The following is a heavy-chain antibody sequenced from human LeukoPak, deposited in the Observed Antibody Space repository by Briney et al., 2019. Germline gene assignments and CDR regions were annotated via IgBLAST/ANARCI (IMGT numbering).Heavy chain of an antibody. CDR3: ARDGDVDTAMVFDY. J-gene: IGHJ4*02. CDR2: INHSGST. V-gene: IGHV4-34*01. CDR1: GGSFSGYY. Sequence: SEILSLTCAVYGGSFSGYYWSWIRQPPGKGLEWIGEINHSGSTNYNPSLKSRVTISVDTSKNQFSLKLSSVTAADTAVYYCARDGDVDTAMVFDYWGQGTLVTVSS. D-gene: IGHD5-18*01.